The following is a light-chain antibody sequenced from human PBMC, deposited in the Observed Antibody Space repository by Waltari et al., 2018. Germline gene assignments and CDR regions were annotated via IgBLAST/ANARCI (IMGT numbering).Light chain of an antibody. CDR3: QQCYTSPYT. Sequence: DIVMTQSPDSLDVSLGERATINCKSSQSVLSSSNNKNYLGWYQQKAGQPPKLLMYWASTRESGVPDRFSGSGSGTDFTLTISSLQAEDVAVYYCQQCYTSPYTFGQGTKLEIK. CDR1: QSVLSSSNNKNY. V-gene: IGKV4-1*01. J-gene: IGKJ2*01. CDR2: WAS.